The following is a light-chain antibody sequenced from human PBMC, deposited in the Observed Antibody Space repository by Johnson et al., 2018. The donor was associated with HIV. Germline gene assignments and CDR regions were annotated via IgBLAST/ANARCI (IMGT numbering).Light chain of an antibody. V-gene: IGLV1-51*01. CDR1: SSNIGNNY. J-gene: IGLJ1*01. CDR3: GTWDSSLSALYG. Sequence: QSALTQPPSVSAAPGQKVTISCSGSSSNIGNNYVSWYQQLPGTAPKLLIYDTNKRPSGIPDRFSGSKSGTSATLGITGLQTGDEADYYCGTWDSSLSALYGFGTGPKVPAL. CDR2: DTN.